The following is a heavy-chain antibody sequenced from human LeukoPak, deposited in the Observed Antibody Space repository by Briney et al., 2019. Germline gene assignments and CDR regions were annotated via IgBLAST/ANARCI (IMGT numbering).Heavy chain of an antibody. V-gene: IGHV3-20*04. D-gene: IGHD3-22*01. J-gene: IGHJ6*03. Sequence: PGGSLRLSCAASGFMFDDYGMSWVRQAPGKGLEWVSGIEWNGGRIGYADSVKGRFTISRDNAKNSLYLQMNSLRAEDTAVYYCAKDYPPAYYYDSSGYPGSYMDVWGKGTTVTVSS. CDR3: AKDYPPAYYYDSSGYPGSYMDV. CDR1: GFMFDDYG. CDR2: IEWNGGRI.